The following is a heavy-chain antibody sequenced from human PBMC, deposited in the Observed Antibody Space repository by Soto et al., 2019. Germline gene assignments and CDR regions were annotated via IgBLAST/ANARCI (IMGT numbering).Heavy chain of an antibody. J-gene: IGHJ4*02. CDR1: GYTFTSYG. D-gene: IGHD3-16*01. CDR2: ISAHNGNT. Sequence: QVHLVQSGAEVKKPGASVKVSCKGSGYTFTSYGITWVRQAPGQGLEWMGWISAHNGNTNNAQKLQGRVTVNRDTSTTTAYMELRSLRFDDTAVYYCARGIYGDYWGQGALVTVSS. CDR3: ARGIYGDY. V-gene: IGHV1-18*01.